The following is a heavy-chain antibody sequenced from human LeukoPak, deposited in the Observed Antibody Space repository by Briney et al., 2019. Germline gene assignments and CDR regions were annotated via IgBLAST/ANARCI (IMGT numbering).Heavy chain of an antibody. CDR2: MNPNSGNT. Sequence: ASVKVSCKASGYTFSSYDIHWVRQATGQGLEWVGWMNPNSGNTAYAQTLHGRVSMTRDTSISTAYMELSSLRSEDTAFYYCARRVTMYGNDAFDIWGQGTMVTVSS. J-gene: IGHJ3*02. CDR3: ARRVTMYGNDAFDI. CDR1: GYTFSSYD. D-gene: IGHD3-10*02. V-gene: IGHV1-8*01.